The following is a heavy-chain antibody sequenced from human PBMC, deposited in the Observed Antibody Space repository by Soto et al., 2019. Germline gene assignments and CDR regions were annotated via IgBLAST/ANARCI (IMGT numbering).Heavy chain of an antibody. V-gene: IGHV1-69*13. D-gene: IGHD6-19*01. CDR2: IIPIFGTA. CDR1: GGTFSSYA. J-gene: IGHJ4*02. CDR3: ARHETGYSSLFGVDY. Sequence: ASVKVSCKASGGTFSSYAISWVRQAPGQGLEWMGGIIPIFGTANYAQKFQGRVTITADESTSTAYMELSSLRSEDTAVYYCARHETGYSSLFGVDYWGQGTLVTVSS.